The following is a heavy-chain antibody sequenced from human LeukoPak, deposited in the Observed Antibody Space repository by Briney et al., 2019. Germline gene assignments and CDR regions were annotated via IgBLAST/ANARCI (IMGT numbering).Heavy chain of an antibody. Sequence: PSETLSLTCTVSGGSISSSSYYWGWIRQPPGKGLEWIGSIYYSGSTYYNPSLKSRVTISVDTSKNQFSLKLSSVTAADTAVYYCARSGRGQFDYWGQGTLVTVSS. J-gene: IGHJ4*02. CDR1: GGSISSSSYY. CDR3: ARSGRGQFDY. CDR2: IYYSGST. V-gene: IGHV4-39*01. D-gene: IGHD3-10*01.